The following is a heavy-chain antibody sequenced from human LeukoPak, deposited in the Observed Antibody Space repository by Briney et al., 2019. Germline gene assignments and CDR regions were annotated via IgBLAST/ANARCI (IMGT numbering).Heavy chain of an antibody. V-gene: IGHV3-23*01. CDR2: ISGSGGST. Sequence: GGSLRLSCAASGFTFSSYPMSWVRQAPGKGLEWVSAISGSGGSTYYADSVKGRFTISRDNSKNTLYLQMNSLRAEDTAVYYCAKVMTRTMVRGVPPSDYWGQGTLVTVSS. D-gene: IGHD3-10*01. CDR1: GFTFSSYP. J-gene: IGHJ4*02. CDR3: AKVMTRTMVRGVPPSDY.